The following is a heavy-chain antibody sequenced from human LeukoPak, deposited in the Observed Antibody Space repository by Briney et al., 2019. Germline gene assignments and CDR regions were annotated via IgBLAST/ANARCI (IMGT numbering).Heavy chain of an antibody. V-gene: IGHV3-30*18. J-gene: IGHJ4*02. CDR3: AKDYRPHDFWSGLVDY. D-gene: IGHD3-3*01. CDR1: GFTFSSYW. Sequence: GGSLRLSCVVSGFTFSSYWMSWVRQAPGKGLEWVTLISYDGSNKYYADSVKGRFTISRDNSKSTLYLQMNSLRAEDTAVYYCAKDYRPHDFWSGLVDYWGQGTLVTVSS. CDR2: ISYDGSNK.